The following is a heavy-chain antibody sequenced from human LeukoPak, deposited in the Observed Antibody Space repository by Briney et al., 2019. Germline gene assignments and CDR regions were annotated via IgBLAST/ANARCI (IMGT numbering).Heavy chain of an antibody. CDR3: ARGLLRSSPNSWAFDL. D-gene: IGHD3-3*01. J-gene: IGHJ3*01. CDR1: GFTFSDYS. Sequence: GGSLRLSCAGSGFTFSDYSMAWVRQAPGKGLEWVSSITNSGTYTFYADSLKGRFTVSRDNAKNSLNLQMNSLRAEDTAVYYCARGLLRSSPNSWAFDLWGQGTMVTVSS. CDR2: ITNSGTYT. V-gene: IGHV3-21*01.